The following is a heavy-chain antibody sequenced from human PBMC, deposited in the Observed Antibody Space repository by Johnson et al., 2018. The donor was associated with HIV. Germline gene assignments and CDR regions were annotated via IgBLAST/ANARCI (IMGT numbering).Heavy chain of an antibody. CDR1: GFTFSNYW. J-gene: IGHJ3*01. D-gene: IGHD5-12*01. Sequence: VQLVESGGVLVQSGGSLRLSCAASGFTFSNYWMTWFRQAPGKGLEWVANINQGGSGAYYVNSVKGRFTISRDNAQRSLYLQMSSLTADDTAVYHCAGGAITPTHKGAVVLWGQGTLVTVSS. V-gene: IGHV3-7*01. CDR2: INQGGSGA. CDR3: AGGAITPTHKGAVVL.